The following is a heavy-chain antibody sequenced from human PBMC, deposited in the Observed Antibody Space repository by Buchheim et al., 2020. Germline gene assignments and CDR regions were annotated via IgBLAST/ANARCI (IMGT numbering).Heavy chain of an antibody. J-gene: IGHJ3*01. CDR1: AITFTNAW. CDR2: VKSKTAGGTA. Sequence: EVQLVESGGDLVKPGGSLRLSCAASAITFTNAWMTWVRQAPGKGLEWVGRVKSKTAGGTADYAAPVKGRFTISRDDSQSTVHLHMNSLKSEDTAVYYCTIGFCGNDVCAYDDAFDLWGQGT. D-gene: IGHD3/OR15-3a*01. CDR3: TIGFCGNDVCAYDDAFDL. V-gene: IGHV3-15*01.